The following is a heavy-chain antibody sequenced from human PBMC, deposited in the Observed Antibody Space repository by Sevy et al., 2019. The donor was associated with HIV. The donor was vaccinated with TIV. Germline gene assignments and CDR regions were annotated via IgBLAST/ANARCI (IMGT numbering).Heavy chain of an antibody. CDR2: ISSSGGTT. CDR3: ARRPDLGEIIPTGVMDV. CDR1: GFTFSSYW. Sequence: GGSLRLSCAASGFTFSSYWMSWVRQAPGKGLEWVSVISSSGGTTYYAGSVEGRFTISRDNSKNTLYLQMNRLRAEDTAIYYCARRPDLGEIIPTGVMDVWGRGTTVTVSS. D-gene: IGHD3-3*01. V-gene: IGHV3-23*01. J-gene: IGHJ6*02.